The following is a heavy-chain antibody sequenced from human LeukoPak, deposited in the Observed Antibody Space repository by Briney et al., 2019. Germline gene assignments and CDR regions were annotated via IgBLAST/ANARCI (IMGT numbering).Heavy chain of an antibody. CDR1: GGSISSSSYY. V-gene: IGHV4-39*07. CDR3: ARKPIVNSAWYYFDY. Sequence: SETLSLTCTVSGGSISSSSYYWGWIRQPPGKGLEWIGNIYYSGSAYYNPSLKSRVTMSVDTSKNRFSLKLSSVTAADTAVYYCARKPIVNSAWYYFDYWGQGTLVTVSS. J-gene: IGHJ4*02. CDR2: IYYSGSA. D-gene: IGHD3-22*01.